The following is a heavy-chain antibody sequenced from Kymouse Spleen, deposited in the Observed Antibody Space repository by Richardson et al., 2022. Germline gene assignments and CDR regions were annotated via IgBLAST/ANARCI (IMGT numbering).Heavy chain of an antibody. D-gene: IGHD3-16*02. V-gene: IGHV3-21*03. CDR3: ARGPMITFGGGYYYYGMDV. Sequence: EVQLVESGGGLVKPGGSLRLSCAASGFTFSSYSMNWVRQAPGKGLEWVSSISSSSSYIYYADSVKGRFTISRDNAKNSLYLQMNSLRAEDTAVYYCARGPMITFGGGYYYYGMDVWGQGTTVTVSS. CDR1: GFTFSSYS. CDR2: ISSSSSYI. J-gene: IGHJ6*02.